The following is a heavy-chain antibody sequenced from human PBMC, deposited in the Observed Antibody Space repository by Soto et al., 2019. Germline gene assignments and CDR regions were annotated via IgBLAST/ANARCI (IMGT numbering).Heavy chain of an antibody. D-gene: IGHD5-18*01. CDR3: AKDLDTAMIYDAFDI. Sequence: GGSLRLSCAASGFTFSSYAMSWVRQAPGKGLEWVSAISGSGRSTYYADSVKGRFTISRDNSKNTLYLQMNSLRTEDTAVYYCAKDLDTAMIYDAFDIWGQGTMVTVSS. V-gene: IGHV3-23*01. J-gene: IGHJ3*02. CDR2: ISGSGRST. CDR1: GFTFSSYA.